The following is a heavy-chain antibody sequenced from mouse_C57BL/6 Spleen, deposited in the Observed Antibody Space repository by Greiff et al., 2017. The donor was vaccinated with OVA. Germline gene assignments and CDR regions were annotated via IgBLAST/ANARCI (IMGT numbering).Heavy chain of an antibody. CDR2: IWTGGGT. Sequence: VKLMESGPGLVAPSQSLSITCTVSGFSLTSYAISWVRQPPGKGLEWLGVIWTGGGTNYNSALKSSLSISKDNSKSQVFLKMNSLQTEDTARYYCARNRWLLPYYYAMDYWGQGTSVTVSS. D-gene: IGHD2-3*01. CDR3: ARNRWLLPYYYAMDY. J-gene: IGHJ4*01. V-gene: IGHV2-9-1*01. CDR1: GFSLTSYA.